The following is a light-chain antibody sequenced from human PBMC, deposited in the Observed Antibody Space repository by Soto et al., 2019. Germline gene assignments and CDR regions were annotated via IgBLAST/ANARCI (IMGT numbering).Light chain of an antibody. CDR3: QQYNNWPFIT. CDR1: QSVRGN. V-gene: IGKV3-15*01. CDR2: GAS. J-gene: IGKJ5*01. Sequence: EIVMTQSPATLSVSPGERATLSCSCSQSVRGNLAWYQQKPGQSPRLLIYGASSRATGIPARFSGSGSGTEFTLTISSLQSEDFAVYYCQQYNNWPFITFGQGTRLEI.